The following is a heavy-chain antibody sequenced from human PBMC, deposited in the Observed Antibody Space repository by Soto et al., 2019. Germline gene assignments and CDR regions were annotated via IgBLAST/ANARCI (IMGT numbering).Heavy chain of an antibody. Sequence: QVQLQESGPGLVKPSQTLSLTCTVSGGSISSGGYYWSWIRQHPGKGLEWIGYIYYSGSTYYNPSLKSRVTISVDTSKNQFSLKLSSVTDADTAVYYCARASLGHRLLSVTDYYYYMDVWGKGTTVTVSS. CDR2: IYYSGST. CDR3: ARASLGHRLLSVTDYYYYMDV. CDR1: GGSISSGGYY. V-gene: IGHV4-31*03. D-gene: IGHD3-22*01. J-gene: IGHJ6*03.